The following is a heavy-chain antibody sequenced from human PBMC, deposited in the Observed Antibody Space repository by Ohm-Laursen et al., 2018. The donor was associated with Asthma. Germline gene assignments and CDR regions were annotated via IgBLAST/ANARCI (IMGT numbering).Heavy chain of an antibody. V-gene: IGHV4-39*01. D-gene: IGHD2-2*01. CDR2: IYYSGST. Sequence: GTLSLICTVSGGSISSSSYYWGWIRQPPGKGLEWIGSIYYSGSTYYNPSLKSRVTISVDTSKNQFSLKLSSVTAADTAVYYCARGGLYAPNTPDYWGQGTLVTVSS. CDR1: GGSISSSSYY. CDR3: ARGGLYAPNTPDY. J-gene: IGHJ4*02.